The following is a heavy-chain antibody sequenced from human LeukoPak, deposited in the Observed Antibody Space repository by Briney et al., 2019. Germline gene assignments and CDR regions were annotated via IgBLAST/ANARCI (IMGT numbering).Heavy chain of an antibody. V-gene: IGHV3-30*04. CDR2: ISYDGSNK. D-gene: IGHD5-12*01. J-gene: IGHJ4*02. CDR3: AKWDIYSGYDSGGYYFDY. Sequence: GGSLRLSCAASGFTFSSYAMHWVRQAPGKGLEWVAVISYDGSNKYYADSVKGRYTISRDNSKNTLYLQMNSLRAEDTAVYYCAKWDIYSGYDSGGYYFDYWGQGTLVTVSS. CDR1: GFTFSSYA.